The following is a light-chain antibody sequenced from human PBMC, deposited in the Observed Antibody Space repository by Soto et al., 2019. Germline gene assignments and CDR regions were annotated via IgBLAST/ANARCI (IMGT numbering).Light chain of an antibody. Sequence: DFVMTQSPDSLAVSLGERATINCKSSQSVLYSSNNKNYLAWYQQKPGQAPRLLIYGASSRATGIPDRFSGSGSGTDFTLTISGLEPEDFAVYYCQQYGNSRGTFGQGTKVDIK. V-gene: IGKV4-1*01. CDR1: QSVLYSSNNKNY. CDR2: GAS. J-gene: IGKJ1*01. CDR3: QQYGNSRGT.